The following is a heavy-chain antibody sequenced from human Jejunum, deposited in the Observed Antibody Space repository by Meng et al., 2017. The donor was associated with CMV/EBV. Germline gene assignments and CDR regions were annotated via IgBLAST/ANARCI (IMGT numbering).Heavy chain of an antibody. V-gene: IGHV3-74*01. CDR2: IDTDGTST. CDR3: VRGLDS. CDR1: EVIFTNCW. J-gene: IGHJ4*02. Sequence: RYLRLSWAASEVIFTNCWMHWVRQAPGKGLVWVSRIDTDGTSTNYADSVKGRFTVSRDNAKNTLYLQMNSLRVEDTAIYYCVRGLDSWGQGTLVTVSS. D-gene: IGHD3-16*01.